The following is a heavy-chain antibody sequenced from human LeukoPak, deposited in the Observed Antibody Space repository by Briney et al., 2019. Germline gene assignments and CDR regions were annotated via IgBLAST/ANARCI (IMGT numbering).Heavy chain of an antibody. V-gene: IGHV4-30-4*01. J-gene: IGHJ3*02. CDR3: ARSLIARGILRDDTFDI. CDR2: IYYTGST. Sequence: PSQTLSLTCTVSGGSISSGDYYWSWIRQPPGKGLECIGYIYYTGSTYYNPSLASRMTMSLDTSRNQFSLKLSSVTAADTAVYYCARSLIARGILRDDTFDIWGQGTVVTVSS. D-gene: IGHD3-10*01. CDR1: GGSISSGDYY.